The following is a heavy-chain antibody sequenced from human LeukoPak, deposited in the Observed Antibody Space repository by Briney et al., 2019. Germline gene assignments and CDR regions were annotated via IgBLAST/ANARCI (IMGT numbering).Heavy chain of an antibody. Sequence: GGSLRLSCAASGFTFSSYAMHWVRQAPGKGLEWVAVISYDGSNKYYADSVKGRFTISSDNSKNSLYLQRNSLRAEDTAVYYCARDLSSSGYFDYWGQGTLVTVSS. J-gene: IGHJ4*02. CDR3: ARDLSSSGYFDY. V-gene: IGHV3-30*14. D-gene: IGHD6-13*01. CDR1: GFTFSSYA. CDR2: ISYDGSNK.